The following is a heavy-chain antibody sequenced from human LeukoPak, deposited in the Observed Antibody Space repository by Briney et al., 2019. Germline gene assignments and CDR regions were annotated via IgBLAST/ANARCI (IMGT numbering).Heavy chain of an antibody. CDR2: IKQDGSEK. Sequence: GGSLRLSCAASGFTFSMYWMSWVRQAPGKGLEWVANIKQDGSEKNFVDSVKGRFTISRDNAKNLLYLQMNSLRAEDTAVYYCARADVGDGGRSEDFDAWGQGTLVIVSS. J-gene: IGHJ4*02. D-gene: IGHD6-25*01. CDR3: ARADVGDGGRSEDFDA. V-gene: IGHV3-7*01. CDR1: GFTFSMYW.